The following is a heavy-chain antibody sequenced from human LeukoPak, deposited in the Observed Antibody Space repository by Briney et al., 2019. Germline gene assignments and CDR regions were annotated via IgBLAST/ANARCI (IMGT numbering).Heavy chain of an antibody. J-gene: IGHJ4*02. CDR2: ISGSGGST. D-gene: IGHD2-15*01. Sequence: GGSLRLSCAASGFTFSSYPMSWVRQAPGKGLEWVSAISGSGGSTYYADSVKGRFTISRDNSKNTLYLQMNSLRAEDTAVYYCAKSSCSGGSCYDFDYWGQGTLVTVSS. CDR3: AKSSCSGGSCYDFDY. V-gene: IGHV3-23*01. CDR1: GFTFSSYP.